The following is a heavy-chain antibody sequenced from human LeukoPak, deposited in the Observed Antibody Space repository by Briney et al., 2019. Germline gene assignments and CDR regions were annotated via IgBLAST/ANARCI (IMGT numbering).Heavy chain of an antibody. D-gene: IGHD1-26*01. CDR1: GFTFSSYG. J-gene: IGHJ3*02. CDR3: ARYNYWDLDAFDI. Sequence: GGSLRLSCAASGFTFSSYGMRWVRPAPGKGLEWVAVIWYDGSNKYYADSVKGRFTISRDNSKNTLYLQMNSLRAEDTAVYYCARYNYWDLDAFDIWGQGTMVTVSS. CDR2: IWYDGSNK. V-gene: IGHV3-33*01.